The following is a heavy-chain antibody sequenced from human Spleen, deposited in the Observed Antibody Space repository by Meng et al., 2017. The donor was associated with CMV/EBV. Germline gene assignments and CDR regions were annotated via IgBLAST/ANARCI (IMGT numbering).Heavy chain of an antibody. CDR1: GYTFTDSG. V-gene: IGHV1-18*01. J-gene: IGHJ6*02. CDR3: ARGIEGYYFYGLDV. CDR2: IGPHDGNT. Sequence: ASVKVSCKASGYTFTDSGISWVRQAPGQGLEWMGWIGPHDGNTNYAQKFQGRVTMTADTTTGIAYMELRSLRSADTAVYYCARGIEGYYFYGLDVWGQGTKVTVSS.